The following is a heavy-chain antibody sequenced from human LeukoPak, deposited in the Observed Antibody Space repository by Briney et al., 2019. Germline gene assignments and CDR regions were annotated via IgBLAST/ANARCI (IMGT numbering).Heavy chain of an antibody. CDR2: ISGSGTST. Sequence: GGSLRLSCAASGFTVSSNYMSWVRQAPGKGLEWVSTISGSGTSTYYADSVKGRLTISRDNSKNTLYVQMNSLRAEDTAVYYCAKDQSGYCSAGSCSAFDYWGQGTLVTVSS. CDR3: AKDQSGYCSAGSCSAFDY. J-gene: IGHJ4*02. V-gene: IGHV3-23*01. CDR1: GFTVSSNY. D-gene: IGHD2-15*01.